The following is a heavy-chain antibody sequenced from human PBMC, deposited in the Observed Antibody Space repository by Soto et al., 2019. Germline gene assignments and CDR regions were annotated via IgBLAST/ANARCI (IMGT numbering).Heavy chain of an antibody. Sequence: SETLSLTCAVYGGSFSGYYWSWIRQPPGKGLEWIGEINHSGSTNYNPSLKSRVTISVDTSKNQFSLKLSSVTAADTAVYYCARGRRYCSSTSCRYYFDYWGQGTLVT. V-gene: IGHV4-34*01. J-gene: IGHJ4*02. CDR2: INHSGST. D-gene: IGHD2-2*01. CDR1: GGSFSGYY. CDR3: ARGRRYCSSTSCRYYFDY.